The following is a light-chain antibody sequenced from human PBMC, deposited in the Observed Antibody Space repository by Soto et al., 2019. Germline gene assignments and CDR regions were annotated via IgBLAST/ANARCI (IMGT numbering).Light chain of an antibody. CDR2: AAS. Sequence: DIQMTQSPSSLSASVGDRITITWRASQSISRYLNWYQHKPGKAPKLLINAASSLERGVPSRFSGGGSGTDFTLNISSLQPDDFATYYCQQNYRATPWTFGQGTKVDIK. J-gene: IGKJ1*01. V-gene: IGKV1-39*01. CDR3: QQNYRATPWT. CDR1: QSISRY.